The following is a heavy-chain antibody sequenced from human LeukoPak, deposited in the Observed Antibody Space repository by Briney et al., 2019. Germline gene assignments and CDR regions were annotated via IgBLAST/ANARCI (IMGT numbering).Heavy chain of an antibody. CDR2: IYYSGST. D-gene: IGHD3-9*01. CDR3: ARGRLTGYYI. CDR1: GGSISSGDYY. J-gene: IGHJ4*02. Sequence: PSETLSLTCTVSGGSISSGDYYWSWIRQPPGKGLEWIGYIYYSGSTYYNPSLESRVTISVNTSKNQFSLKLSSVTAADTAVYYCARGRLTGYYIWGQGTLVTVSS. V-gene: IGHV4-30-4*01.